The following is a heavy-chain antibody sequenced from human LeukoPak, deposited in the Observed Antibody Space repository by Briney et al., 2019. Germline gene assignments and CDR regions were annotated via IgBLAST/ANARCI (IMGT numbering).Heavy chain of an antibody. Sequence: PGGSLRLSCAASGFTFDDYAMHWVRQAPGKGLEWVAVISYDGSNKYYADSVKGRFTISRDNSKNTLYLQMNSLRAEDTAVYYCARDRPLQGLDYWGQGTLVTVSS. V-gene: IGHV3-30-3*01. J-gene: IGHJ4*02. D-gene: IGHD5-24*01. CDR3: ARDRPLQGLDY. CDR2: ISYDGSNK. CDR1: GFTFDDYA.